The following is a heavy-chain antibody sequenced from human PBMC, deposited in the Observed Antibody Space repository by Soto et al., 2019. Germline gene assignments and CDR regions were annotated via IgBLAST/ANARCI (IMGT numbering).Heavy chain of an antibody. D-gene: IGHD2-21*01. CDR2: ISYRSDYI. V-gene: IGHV3-21*06. J-gene: IGHJ6*03. CDR3: VREPLIAGYYYYMDV. Sequence: EVQLVESGGGLVKPGGSLRLSCEASEFTFSGYSMNWVRHAPGKGLEWVSSISYRSDYIYADSVKGRFTISRDNAKNSLYLQMNSLSAEDTAVYFFVREPLIAGYYYYMDVWGKGTTVTVSS. CDR1: EFTFSGYS.